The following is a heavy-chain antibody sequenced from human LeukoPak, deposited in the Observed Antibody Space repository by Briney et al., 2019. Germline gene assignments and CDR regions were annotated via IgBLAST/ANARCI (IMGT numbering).Heavy chain of an antibody. J-gene: IGHJ5*02. CDR2: IYHSGST. CDR3: ARDCRWRAQYDSSGYHGDWFGH. D-gene: IGHD3-22*01. Sequence: PSESLSLTCTVSGYSISSGYYWGWIRQPPGKGLEWIGSIYHSGSTYYNPSLKSRVTISVDTSKNQFSLKLSSVTAAETAVYYCARDCRWRAQYDSSGYHGDWFGHWGQGTLVTVSS. CDR1: GYSISSGYY. V-gene: IGHV4-38-2*02.